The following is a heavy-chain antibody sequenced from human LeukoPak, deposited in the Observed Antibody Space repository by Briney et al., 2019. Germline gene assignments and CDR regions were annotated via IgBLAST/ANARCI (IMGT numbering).Heavy chain of an antibody. D-gene: IGHD5/OR15-5a*01. J-gene: IGHJ5*02. CDR2: ISPYNNDT. CDR1: GYTFINHG. Sequence: ASVKVSCKASGYTFINHGFTWVRQAPGQGLEWMGWISPYNNDTRYAQNFQGRVTLTTDTSSSTAYLELRSLRFDDTAIYYCVRKVFYDLETGYGWFDPWGQGTLVTVSS. CDR3: VRKVFYDLETGYGWFDP. V-gene: IGHV1-18*01.